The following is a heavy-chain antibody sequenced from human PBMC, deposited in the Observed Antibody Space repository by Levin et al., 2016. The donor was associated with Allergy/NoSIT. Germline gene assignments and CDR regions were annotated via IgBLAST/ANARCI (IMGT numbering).Heavy chain of an antibody. CDR1: GFSLSTSGVG. Sequence: SGPTLVKPTQTLTLTCTFSGFSLSTSGVGVGWIRQPPGKALEWLALIYWNDDKRYSPSLKSRLTITKDTSKNQVVLTMTNMDPVDTATYYCAHLQVSSYYYDSSGYRTTNYYYYYGMDVWGQGTTVTVSS. V-gene: IGHV2-5*01. CDR2: IYWNDDK. CDR3: AHLQVSSYYYDSSGYRTTNYYYYYGMDV. D-gene: IGHD3-22*01. J-gene: IGHJ6*02.